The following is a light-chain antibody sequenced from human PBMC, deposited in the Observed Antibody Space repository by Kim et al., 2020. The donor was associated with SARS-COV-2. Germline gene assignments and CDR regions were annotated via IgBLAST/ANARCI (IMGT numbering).Light chain of an antibody. CDR3: HQYDSWPPYN. Sequence: SPGERATLSCRSSQSISSGLAWYQQKPGQAPRLLMYGASTRATGIPARFSGSGSGTEFTLTISSLQSEDFAVYYCHQYDSWPPYNFGLGTKVDIK. V-gene: IGKV3-15*01. CDR2: GAS. J-gene: IGKJ2*01. CDR1: QSISSG.